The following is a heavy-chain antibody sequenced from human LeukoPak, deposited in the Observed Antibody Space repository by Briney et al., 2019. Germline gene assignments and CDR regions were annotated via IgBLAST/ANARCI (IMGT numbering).Heavy chain of an antibody. J-gene: IGHJ4*02. V-gene: IGHV4-61*02. Sequence: PSETLSLTCTVSGGSISSGSYYWSWIRQPAGKGLEWIGRIYTSGSTNYNPSLKSRVTISVDTSKNQFSLKLSSVTAADTAVYYCARGRVLRFLEWDGVRFDYWGQGTLVAVSS. D-gene: IGHD3-3*01. CDR3: ARGRVLRFLEWDGVRFDY. CDR2: IYTSGST. CDR1: GGSISSGSYY.